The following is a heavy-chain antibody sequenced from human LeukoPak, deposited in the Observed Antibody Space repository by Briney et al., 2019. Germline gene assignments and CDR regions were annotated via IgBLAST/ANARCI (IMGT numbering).Heavy chain of an antibody. V-gene: IGHV4-4*07. J-gene: IGHJ4*02. Sequence: SETLSLTCTISGGSISSYYWNWIRQPAGKGLEWIGRLYTRGSTNYNPSLRGRVTMSGDTSKNQLSLKLSSVTAADTAVYYCARRNYDFWSGLARSFDYWGQGTLVTVSS. CDR1: GGSISSYY. CDR3: ARRNYDFWSGLARSFDY. D-gene: IGHD3-3*01. CDR2: LYTRGST.